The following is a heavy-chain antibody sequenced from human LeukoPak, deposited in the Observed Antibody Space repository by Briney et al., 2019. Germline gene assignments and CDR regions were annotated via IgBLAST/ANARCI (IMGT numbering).Heavy chain of an antibody. CDR2: ITGSGDRT. CDR3: ARGVRFSDPGDD. Sequence: GGSLRLSCAASGFTFSSFGMSWVRQAPEKGLEWVSSITGSGDRTYYADSVKDRFTISKDNFKNTLYLQMNSLRADDTAVYYCARGVRFSDPGDDWGQGTLVTVSS. V-gene: IGHV3-23*01. J-gene: IGHJ4*02. D-gene: IGHD3-16*01. CDR1: GFTFSSFG.